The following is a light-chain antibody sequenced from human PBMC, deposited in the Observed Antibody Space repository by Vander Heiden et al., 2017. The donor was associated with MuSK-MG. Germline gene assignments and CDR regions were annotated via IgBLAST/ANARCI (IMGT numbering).Light chain of an antibody. J-gene: IGKJ1*01. CDR3: QQYGGSAGT. Sequence: VLTHSPGTLSLSPGERATLSCRASQSVSSSYLAWYQQKPGQAPRLLIYGASSRATGIPDRFSGSGSGTDFTLTISRLEPEDFAVYYCQQYGGSAGTFGQGTKVEIE. CDR1: QSVSSSY. CDR2: GAS. V-gene: IGKV3-20*01.